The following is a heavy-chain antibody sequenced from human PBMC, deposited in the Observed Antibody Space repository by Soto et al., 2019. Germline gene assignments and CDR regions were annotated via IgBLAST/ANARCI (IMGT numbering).Heavy chain of an antibody. D-gene: IGHD2-15*01. CDR1: GGSISSGGYS. Sequence: QLLLQESGSGLVKPSQTLSLTCAVSGGSISSGGYSWSWIRQPPGKGLEWIGYIYHSGSTYYNPSLKSRVTISVYRSTNQFSLKLSSVTAADTAVYYCARGQVVAAQHWGQGTLVTVSS. CDR2: IYHSGST. CDR3: ARGQVVAAQH. J-gene: IGHJ4*02. V-gene: IGHV4-30-2*01.